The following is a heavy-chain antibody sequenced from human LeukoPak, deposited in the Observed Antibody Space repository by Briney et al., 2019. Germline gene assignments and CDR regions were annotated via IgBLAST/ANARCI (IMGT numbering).Heavy chain of an antibody. CDR3: ARDEAVAAAALYYYYGMDV. D-gene: IGHD6-13*01. Sequence: GGSLRLSCAASGFTFTNYWMHWVRQAPGKGLVWVSRINSDGSSTSYADSVKGRFTISRDNAKNTLYLPMNSLRAEDTAVYYCARDEAVAAAALYYYYGMDVWGQGTTVTVSS. CDR1: GFTFTNYW. J-gene: IGHJ6*02. V-gene: IGHV3-74*01. CDR2: INSDGSST.